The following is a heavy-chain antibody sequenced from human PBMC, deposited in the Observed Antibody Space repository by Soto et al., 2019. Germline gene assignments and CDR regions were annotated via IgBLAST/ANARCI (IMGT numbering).Heavy chain of an antibody. J-gene: IGHJ6*02. CDR2: ISAYNGNT. D-gene: IGHD2-2*01. Sequence: GASVKVSCKASGYTFTSYDINWVRQAPGQGLEWMGWISAYNGNTNYAQKLQGRVTMTTDTSTSTAYMELRSLRSDDTAVYYCARDALLVPAAIDYYYYGMDVWGQGTTVTVSS. CDR1: GYTFTSYD. V-gene: IGHV1-18*01. CDR3: ARDALLVPAAIDYYYYGMDV.